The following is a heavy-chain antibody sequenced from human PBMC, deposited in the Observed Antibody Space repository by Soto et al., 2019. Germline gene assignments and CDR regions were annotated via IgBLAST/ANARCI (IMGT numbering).Heavy chain of an antibody. CDR3: ARVLYDFWSGYYNDY. Sequence: PSETLSLTCAVYGGSFSGYYWSWIRQPPGKGLEWIGEINHSGSTNYNPSLKSRVTISVDTSKNQFSLKLSSVTAADTAVYYCARVLYDFWSGYYNDYWGHGTLVTVSS. D-gene: IGHD3-3*01. CDR2: INHSGST. V-gene: IGHV4-34*01. J-gene: IGHJ4*01. CDR1: GGSFSGYY.